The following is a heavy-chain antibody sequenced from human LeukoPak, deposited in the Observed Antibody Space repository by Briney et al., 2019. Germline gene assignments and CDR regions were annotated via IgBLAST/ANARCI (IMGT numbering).Heavy chain of an antibody. J-gene: IGHJ4*02. CDR2: TRSKVYGGTT. Sequence: GGSLRLSCTFSGLTFSDSAVTWVRQAPGKGLQWIGCTRSKVYGGTTEYAASVKGRITISRDESKSIAYLQMDSLTTEDTAVYFCARGERDFDYWDQGTLVTVSS. D-gene: IGHD3-16*01. CDR3: ARGERDFDY. CDR1: GLTFSDSA. V-gene: IGHV3-49*04.